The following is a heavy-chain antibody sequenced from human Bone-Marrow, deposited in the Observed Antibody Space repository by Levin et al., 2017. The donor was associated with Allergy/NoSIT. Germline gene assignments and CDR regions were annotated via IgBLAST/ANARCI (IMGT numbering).Heavy chain of an antibody. CDR3: ARVRVGGVAGPNGFDV. CDR1: GLTLRNYD. CDR2: IWFDGSET. Sequence: GGSLRLSCAASGLTLRNYDMDWVRQAPGKGLEWVAVIWFDGSETHYADSVKGRFTISRDKSRDTLYLQMNSLGGDYSAVYYCARVRVGGVAGPNGFDVWGQGTMVTVSS. D-gene: IGHD6-19*01. J-gene: IGHJ3*01. V-gene: IGHV3-33*01.